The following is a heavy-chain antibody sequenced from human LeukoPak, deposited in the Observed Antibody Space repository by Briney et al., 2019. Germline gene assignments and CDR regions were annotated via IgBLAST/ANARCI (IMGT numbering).Heavy chain of an antibody. CDR3: ARDGGYCSSTSCYFDY. CDR1: GGTCSSYA. V-gene: IGHV1-69*06. CDR2: IIPIFGTA. J-gene: IGHJ4*02. Sequence: SVKVTCKASGGTCSSYAISWMRQATGPGLEWMGGIIPIFGTANYAQKFQGRVTITADKSTSTAYMELSSLRSEDTAVYYCARDGGYCSSTSCYFDYWGQGTLVTVSS. D-gene: IGHD2-2*01.